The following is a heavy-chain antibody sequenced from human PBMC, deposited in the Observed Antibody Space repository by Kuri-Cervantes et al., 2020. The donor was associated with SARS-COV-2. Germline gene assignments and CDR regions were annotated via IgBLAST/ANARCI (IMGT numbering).Heavy chain of an antibody. Sequence: ASVKVSCKASGYTFSSYAIHWVRQAPGQGLEWMGWINTATGNTHYSQKFQGRVTITRDTAASTEYMDLNSLRSEDTAVYYCAREVGYCDSGRCYGLDAFDIWGQGTMVTVSS. J-gene: IGHJ3*02. D-gene: IGHD2-2*01. V-gene: IGHV1-3*04. CDR1: GYTFSSYA. CDR3: AREVGYCDSGRCYGLDAFDI. CDR2: INTATGNT.